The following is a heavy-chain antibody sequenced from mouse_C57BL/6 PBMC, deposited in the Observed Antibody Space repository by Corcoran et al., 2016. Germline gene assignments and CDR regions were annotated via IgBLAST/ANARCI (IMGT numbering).Heavy chain of an antibody. V-gene: IGHV3-6*01. D-gene: IGHD1-1*01. CDR2: ISYDGSN. CDR3: ARDHTTVVFDY. J-gene: IGHJ2*01. Sequence: DVQLQESGPGLVKPSQSLSLTCSVTGYSITSGYYWNWIRQFPGNKLEWMGYISYDGSNNYNPSPKNRISITRDTSKNQFFLKLNSVTTEDTATYHCARDHTTVVFDYGCQGTTLTVSS. CDR1: GYSITSGYY.